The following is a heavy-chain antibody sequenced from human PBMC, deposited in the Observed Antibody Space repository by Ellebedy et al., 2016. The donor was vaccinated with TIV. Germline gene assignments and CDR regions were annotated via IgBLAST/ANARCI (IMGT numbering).Heavy chain of an antibody. CDR3: ARIPSRGKFLYYYYGMDV. CDR2: INPNSGGT. D-gene: IGHD1-14*01. CDR1: GYTFTGYY. J-gene: IGHJ6*02. Sequence: ASVKVSXXASGYTFTGYYMHWVRQAPGQGLEWMGWINPNSGGTNYAQKFQGRVTMTRDTSISTAYMELSRLRSDDTAVYYCARIPSRGKFLYYYYGMDVWGQGTTVTVSS. V-gene: IGHV1-2*02.